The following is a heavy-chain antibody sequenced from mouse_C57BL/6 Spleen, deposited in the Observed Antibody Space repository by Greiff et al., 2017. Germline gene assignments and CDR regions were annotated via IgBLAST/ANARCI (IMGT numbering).Heavy chain of an antibody. CDR2: IDPENGDT. CDR1: GFNIKDDY. CDR3: TTDDGYGGDYFDY. V-gene: IGHV14-4*01. J-gene: IGHJ2*01. Sequence: VQLKQSGAELVRPGASVKLSCTASGFNIKDDYMHWVKQRPEQGLEWIGWIDPENGDTEYASKFQGKATITADTSSNTAYLQLSSLTSEDTAVYYCTTDDGYGGDYFDYWGQGTTLTVSS. D-gene: IGHD2-3*01.